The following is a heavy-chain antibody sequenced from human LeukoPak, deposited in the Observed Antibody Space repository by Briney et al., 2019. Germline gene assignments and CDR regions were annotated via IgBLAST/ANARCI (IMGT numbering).Heavy chain of an antibody. Sequence: GGSLRLSCAASGFTFSSYAIHWVRQSPGKGLEWVSAISISGGTTYYTDSVKGRFTISRDNSKNTLYLQMNSLRAEDTAVYYCAKGLQRGCFDYWGQGTLVTVSS. V-gene: IGHV3-23*01. CDR3: AKGLQRGCFDY. CDR1: GFTFSSYA. J-gene: IGHJ4*02. D-gene: IGHD3-16*01. CDR2: ISISGGTT.